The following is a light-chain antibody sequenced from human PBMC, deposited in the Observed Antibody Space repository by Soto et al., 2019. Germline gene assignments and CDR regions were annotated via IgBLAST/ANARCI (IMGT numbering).Light chain of an antibody. J-gene: IGKJ2*01. CDR1: QSISDW. V-gene: IGKV1-5*01. CDR2: DVS. CDR3: QHYDTSSRYT. Sequence: IQMTQSPSSLSASVGDRVTITCRASQSISDWLAWYQQKPGKAPKLLIYDVSNLESGVPSRFSGSRSGTEFTLTISSLQPDDFATYYCQHYDTSSRYTFGQGTKVDIK.